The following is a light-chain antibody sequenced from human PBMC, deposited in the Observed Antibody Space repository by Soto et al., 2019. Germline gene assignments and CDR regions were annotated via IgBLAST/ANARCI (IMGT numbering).Light chain of an antibody. CDR2: GNN. V-gene: IGLV1-40*01. CDR1: SSNIGAGYD. Sequence: QSVLTQPPSVSGAPGQRVTISCTGSSSNIGAGYDVHWYQQLPGTAPKLLIYGNNNRPSGVPDRFSGSKSGPSASLAITGLQAEDEADYYCQSYDSSLSGYVFGTGTKVTVL. CDR3: QSYDSSLSGYV. J-gene: IGLJ1*01.